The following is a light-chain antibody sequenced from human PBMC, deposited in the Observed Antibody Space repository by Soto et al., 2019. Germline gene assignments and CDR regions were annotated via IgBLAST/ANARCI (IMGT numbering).Light chain of an antibody. J-gene: IGKJ3*01. V-gene: IGKV3-11*01. CDR2: DAS. CDR3: QQRYNSPFT. Sequence: EIVLTQSPATLSLSPGERATLSCRASQSVSSYLAWFQQKPGQAPRLLIYDASNRATAIPARFSGSGSGTDFTLTISSLEPEHFALYYCQQRYNSPFTFGPGTKLDI. CDR1: QSVSSY.